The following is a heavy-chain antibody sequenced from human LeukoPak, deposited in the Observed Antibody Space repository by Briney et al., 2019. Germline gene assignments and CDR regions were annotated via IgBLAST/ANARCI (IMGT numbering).Heavy chain of an antibody. CDR1: GFTFSSYW. V-gene: IGHV3-74*01. D-gene: IGHD3-22*01. J-gene: IGHJ2*01. Sequence: GGSLRLSCAASGFTFSSYWMHWVRQAPGKGLVWVSRVNSDGSSTTYADSVKGRFTISRDNSKNTLYLQMNSLRAEDTAVYYCAKDSGVVITTGDWYFDLWGRGTLVTVSS. CDR2: VNSDGSST. CDR3: AKDSGVVITTGDWYFDL.